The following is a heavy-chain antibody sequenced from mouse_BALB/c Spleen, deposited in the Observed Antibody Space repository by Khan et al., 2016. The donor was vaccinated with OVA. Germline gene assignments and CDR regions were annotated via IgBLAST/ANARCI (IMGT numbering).Heavy chain of an antibody. Sequence: EVELVESGGGLVKPGGSLKLSCAASGFTFSSYTLSWVRQTPEMRLEWVATISSGATYPYYPDSVKGRFTISRDHAKNILYLQMSSLKSEDTAMYYCSRDGNYAHWYFDVWGAGTSVTVSS. CDR2: ISSGATYP. J-gene: IGHJ1*01. CDR3: SRDGNYAHWYFDV. V-gene: IGHV5-6-4*01. CDR1: GFTFSSYT. D-gene: IGHD2-1*01.